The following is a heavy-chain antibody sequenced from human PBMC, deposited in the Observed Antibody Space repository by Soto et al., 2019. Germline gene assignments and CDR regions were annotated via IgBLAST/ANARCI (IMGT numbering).Heavy chain of an antibody. D-gene: IGHD3-16*01. CDR3: AKDLGGAGRDAFDI. CDR1: GFTFSSYA. J-gene: IGHJ3*02. CDR2: ISGSGGST. Sequence: GGSLRLSCAASGFTFSSYAMSWVRQAPGKGLEWVSAISGSGGSTYYADSVKGLFTISRDNTKNTLYLQMNSLRAEATAVYYCAKDLGGAGRDAFDIWGQGTMVTVSS. V-gene: IGHV3-23*01.